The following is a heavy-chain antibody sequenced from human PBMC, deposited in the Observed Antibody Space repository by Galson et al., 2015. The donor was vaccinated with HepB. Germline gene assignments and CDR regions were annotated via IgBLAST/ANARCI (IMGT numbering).Heavy chain of an antibody. D-gene: IGHD2-8*01. CDR2: ISSSSSYI. CDR1: GFTFSSYS. Sequence: SLRLSCAASGFTFSSYSMNWVRQAPGKGLEWVSSISSSSSYIYYADSVKGRFTISRDNAKNSLYLQMNSLRAEDTAVYYCARGGTFGIVPLEYYYYYYMDVWGKGTTVTVSS. CDR3: ARGGTFGIVPLEYYYYYYMDV. J-gene: IGHJ6*03. V-gene: IGHV3-21*01.